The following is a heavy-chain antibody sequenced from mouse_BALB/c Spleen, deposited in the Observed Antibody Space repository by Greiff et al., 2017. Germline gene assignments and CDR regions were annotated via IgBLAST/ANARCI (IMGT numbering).Heavy chain of an antibody. V-gene: IGHV6-6*02. CDR3: TRNGYYDWFAY. CDR1: GFTFSNYW. J-gene: IGHJ3*01. CDR2: IRLKSNNYAT. Sequence: EVKVVESGGGLVQPGGSMKLSCVASGFTFSNYWMNWVRQSPEKGLEWVAEIRLKSNNYATHYVESVKGRFTISRDDSKSSVYLQMNNLRAEDTGIYSCTRNGYYDWFAYWGQGTLVTVSA. D-gene: IGHD2-3*01.